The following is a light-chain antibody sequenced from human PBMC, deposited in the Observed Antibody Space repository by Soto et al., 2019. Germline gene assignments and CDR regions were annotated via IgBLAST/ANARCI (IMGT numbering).Light chain of an antibody. CDR1: QSLVDSDGNTY. Sequence: DVVVTQSPLALPVTLGQPASISCRSTQSLVDSDGNTYLTWLQQRPGQSPSSLLYKVSNRDFGVPDRFSGSGSGTDFTLKISGVEAEDVGVYYCLQGTHWPWTLGQGTQVEIK. CDR3: LQGTHWPWT. V-gene: IGKV2-30*01. J-gene: IGKJ1*01. CDR2: KVS.